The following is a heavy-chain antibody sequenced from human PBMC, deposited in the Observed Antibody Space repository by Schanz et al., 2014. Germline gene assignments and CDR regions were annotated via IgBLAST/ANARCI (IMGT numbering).Heavy chain of an antibody. V-gene: IGHV3-11*01. CDR2: INGGGETT. Sequence: QVHLVESGGSLVKPGGSLRLSCAASGFTFSDYYMTWIRQAPGKGLEWVSYINGGGETTYYADSVRGRFTISRDNAKNSLFLQMNSLRAEDTAKYYCARGNYGMDVWGQGTTVTVSS. CDR1: GFTFSDYY. J-gene: IGHJ6*02. CDR3: ARGNYGMDV.